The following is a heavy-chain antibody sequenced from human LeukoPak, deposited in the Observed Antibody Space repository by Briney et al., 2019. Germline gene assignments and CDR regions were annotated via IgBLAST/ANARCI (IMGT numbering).Heavy chain of an antibody. D-gene: IGHD4-11*01. V-gene: IGHV3-7*01. Sequence: PGGSLRLSCAASGFTFSSYWMSWVRQAPGKGLEWVANIKQDGSEKYYVDSVKGRFTISRDNAKNSLYLQMNSLRAEDTAVYYCAKPYDYSNYGHYGMDVWGQGTTVTVSS. CDR2: IKQDGSEK. CDR3: AKPYDYSNYGHYGMDV. CDR1: GFTFSSYW. J-gene: IGHJ6*02.